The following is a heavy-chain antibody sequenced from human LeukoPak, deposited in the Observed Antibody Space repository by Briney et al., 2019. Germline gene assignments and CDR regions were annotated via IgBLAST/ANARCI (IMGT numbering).Heavy chain of an antibody. D-gene: IGHD3-9*01. CDR3: ARGRYFDWSYYFDY. CDR1: GGSISSGGYY. V-gene: IGHV4-31*03. J-gene: IGHJ4*02. Sequence: PSQTLSLTCTVSGGSISSGGYYWSWIRQHPGKGLEWIGYIYYSGSTYYNPSLKSRVTISVDTSKNQFSLKLSSVTVADTAVYYCARGRYFDWSYYFDYWGQGTLVTVSS. CDR2: IYYSGST.